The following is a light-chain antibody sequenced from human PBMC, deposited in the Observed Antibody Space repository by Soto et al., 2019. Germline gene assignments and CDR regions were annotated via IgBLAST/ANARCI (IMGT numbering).Light chain of an antibody. J-gene: IGLJ1*01. Sequence: QSVLTQPPSVSGSPGQSDTISCTGTSTDFVSYNRVSWYQQPPGTAPKLIIYVASNRPSGVPDRFSGSKSGTTASLTISGRQAADEADYYCSLYSRENTYVFGPGTKVTV. CDR3: SLYSRENTYV. CDR1: STDFVSYNR. V-gene: IGLV2-18*01. CDR2: VAS.